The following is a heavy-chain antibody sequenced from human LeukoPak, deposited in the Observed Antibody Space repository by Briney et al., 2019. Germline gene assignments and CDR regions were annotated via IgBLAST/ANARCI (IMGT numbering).Heavy chain of an antibody. Sequence: KTSETLSLTCTVSGYSISSGYYWGWIRQPPGKGLEWIGSIYHSGITYYNPSLKSRVTISVDTSKNQFSLKLSSVTAADTAVCYCARTTEGYCRGRSCYSYYYYMDVWGKGTTVTVSS. V-gene: IGHV4-38-2*02. D-gene: IGHD2-15*01. CDR1: GYSISSGYY. CDR2: IYHSGIT. J-gene: IGHJ6*03. CDR3: ARTTEGYCRGRSCYSYYYYMDV.